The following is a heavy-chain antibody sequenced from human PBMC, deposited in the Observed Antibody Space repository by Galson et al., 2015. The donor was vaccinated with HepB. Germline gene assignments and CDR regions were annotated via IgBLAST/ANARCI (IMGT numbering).Heavy chain of an antibody. J-gene: IGHJ4*02. CDR2: IRSKAYGGTT. Sequence: SLRLSCAASGFTFGDYAMSWVRQAPGKGLEWVGFIRSKAYGGTTEYAASVKGRFTISRDDSKSFAYLQMNSLKTEDTAVYYCTRDLEDIPTDYWGQGTLVTVSS. V-gene: IGHV3-49*04. CDR1: GFTFGDYA. CDR3: TRDLEDIPTDY. D-gene: IGHD1-1*01.